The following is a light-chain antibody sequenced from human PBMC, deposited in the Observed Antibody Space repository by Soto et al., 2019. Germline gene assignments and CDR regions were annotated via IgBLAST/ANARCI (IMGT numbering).Light chain of an antibody. CDR2: GAS. CDR3: QQYGNSPYT. CDR1: QSVSNSY. V-gene: IGKV3-20*01. J-gene: IGKJ2*01. Sequence: EIVLTQSPGTLSLSPGERVSLSCRASQSVSNSYLAWYQQKPGQAPRLLIYGASNRATGIPDRFSGSGSGTDFTLTISRLEPDDFAVYFCQQYGNSPYTFGQGTKLEIK.